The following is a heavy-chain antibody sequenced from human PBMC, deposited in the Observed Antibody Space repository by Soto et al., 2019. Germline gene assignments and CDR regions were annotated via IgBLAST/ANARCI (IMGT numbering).Heavy chain of an antibody. CDR2: ISGSGGST. V-gene: IGHV3-23*01. Sequence: EVQLLESGGGLVQPGGSLRLSCAASGFTFSSYAMSWVRQAPGKGLEWVSAISGSGGSTYYADSVKGRFTISRDNSKNTLYLQMNSLRAEDTAVYYCAKVYCGGDCFHDAFDIWGQGTMVTVSS. J-gene: IGHJ3*02. CDR3: AKVYCGGDCFHDAFDI. CDR1: GFTFSSYA. D-gene: IGHD2-21*02.